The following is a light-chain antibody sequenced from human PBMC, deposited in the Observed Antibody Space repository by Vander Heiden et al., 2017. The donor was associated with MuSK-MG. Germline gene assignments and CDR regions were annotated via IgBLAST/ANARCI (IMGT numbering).Light chain of an antibody. V-gene: IGKV1-8*01. CDR3: QQYYSYPP. CDR1: QGISSY. Sequence: AIRMTQSPSSFSASTGDRVTITCRASQGISSYLAWYQQKPGKAPKLLIYAASTLQSGVPSRFIGSGSGTDFTLTISCLQSEDFATYYCQQYYSYPPFGHGTKVDIK. J-gene: IGKJ3*01. CDR2: AAS.